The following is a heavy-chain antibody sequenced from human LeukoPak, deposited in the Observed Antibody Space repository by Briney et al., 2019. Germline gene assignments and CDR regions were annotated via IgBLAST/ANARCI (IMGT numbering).Heavy chain of an antibody. D-gene: IGHD2-2*01. CDR1: GYTFTSYD. CDR2: MNPNSGNT. V-gene: IGHV1-8*03. J-gene: IGHJ4*02. Sequence: ASVKVSCKASGYTFTSYDINWVRQAPGQGLEWMGWMNPNSGNTGYAQKFQGRVTITRNSSISKAYMELRSQRSEDTAVYYCARPPAPAAPFDYWGQGTLVTVSS. CDR3: ARPPAPAAPFDY.